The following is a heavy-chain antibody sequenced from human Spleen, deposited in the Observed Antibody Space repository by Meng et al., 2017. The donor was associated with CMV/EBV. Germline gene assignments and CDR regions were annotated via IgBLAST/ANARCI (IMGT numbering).Heavy chain of an antibody. Sequence: GAEVKKPRESLKSSCKGSAYSFTSYCVGWVRQMPGKGLEWMGIIYPGDSDTRYSPSFQGQVTISADKSISTAYLQWSSLKASDTAMYYCARLDWVRGVIDYWGQGTLVTVSS. CDR3: ARLDWVRGVIDY. CDR1: AYSFTSYC. D-gene: IGHD3-10*01. CDR2: IYPGDSDT. J-gene: IGHJ4*02. V-gene: IGHV5-51*01.